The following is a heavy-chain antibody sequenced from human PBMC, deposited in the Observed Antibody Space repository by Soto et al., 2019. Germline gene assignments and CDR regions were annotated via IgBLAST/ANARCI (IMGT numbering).Heavy chain of an antibody. V-gene: IGHV1-2*02. CDR2: INPNSGGT. J-gene: IGHJ4*02. Sequence: ASVKVSCKASGYTFSGFYMHWVRQAPGQGLEWMGWINPNSGGTKSAEKFQGRVTMTRDTSISTAYMELSRLTSDDTAVYYCARESEDLTSNFDYWGQGTLVTVSS. CDR1: GYTFSGFY. CDR3: ARESEDLTSNFDY.